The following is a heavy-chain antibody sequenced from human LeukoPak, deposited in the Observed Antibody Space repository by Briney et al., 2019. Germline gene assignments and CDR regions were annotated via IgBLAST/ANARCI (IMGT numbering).Heavy chain of an antibody. V-gene: IGHV3-66*01. D-gene: IGHD5-18*01. CDR2: IYSGGST. Sequence: GGSLRLSCAASGFTVSSNYMSWVRQAPGKGLEWVSVIYSGGSTYYADSVKGRFAISRDNSKNTLYLQMNSLRAEDTAVYYCASGEGYSYGFDYWGQGTLVTVSS. CDR1: GFTVSSNY. J-gene: IGHJ4*02. CDR3: ASGEGYSYGFDY.